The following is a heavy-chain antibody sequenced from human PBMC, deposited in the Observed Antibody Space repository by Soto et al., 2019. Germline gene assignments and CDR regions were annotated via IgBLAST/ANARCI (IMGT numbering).Heavy chain of an antibody. D-gene: IGHD4-4*01. V-gene: IGHV3-23*01. CDR2: IGPSGNT. Sequence: EVQLLESGGDLVQPGGSLRLVCAASGFTFSNSGMRWVRQAPGQGLEWVSSIGPSGNTYYSDAVKGRFTISRDISKNTLFLQMDSLRAEDTATYYCAKLLHNSYYKVMDVWGHWTTVTVSS. J-gene: IGHJ6*02. CDR1: GFTFSNSG. CDR3: AKLLHNSYYKVMDV.